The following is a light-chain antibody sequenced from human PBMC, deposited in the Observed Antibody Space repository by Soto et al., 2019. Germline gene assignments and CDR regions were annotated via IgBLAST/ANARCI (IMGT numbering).Light chain of an antibody. Sequence: QSVLTQPRSVSGSPGQSVTISCTGTSSDVGGYNFVSWYQHHPGKAPKLMIYDVSKRPSGVPDRFSGSKSGSTASLTISGLQAEDEADYYCGSYAGSYTLVFGGGTKLTVL. J-gene: IGLJ3*02. CDR3: GSYAGSYTLV. V-gene: IGLV2-11*01. CDR1: SSDVGGYNF. CDR2: DVS.